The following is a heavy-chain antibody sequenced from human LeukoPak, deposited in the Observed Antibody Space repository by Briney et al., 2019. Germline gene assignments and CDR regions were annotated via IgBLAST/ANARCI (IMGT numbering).Heavy chain of an antibody. V-gene: IGHV4-30-4*08. CDR1: GGSISSGDYY. D-gene: IGHD3-9*01. J-gene: IGHJ4*02. Sequence: SQTLSLTCTVSGGSISSGDYYWSWIRQPPGKGLEWIGYIYYSGSTYYNPSLKSRVTISVDTSKNQFSLKLSSVTAADTAVYYCARAGFYDILTGYYKRATFDYWGQGTLVTVSS. CDR3: ARAGFYDILTGYYKRATFDY. CDR2: IYYSGST.